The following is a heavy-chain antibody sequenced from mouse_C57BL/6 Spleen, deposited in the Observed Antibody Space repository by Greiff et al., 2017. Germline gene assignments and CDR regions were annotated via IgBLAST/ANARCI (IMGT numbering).Heavy chain of an antibody. CDR1: GYTFTSYW. Sequence: VQLQQPGAELVRPGSSVKLSCKASGYTFTSYWMHWVKQRPIQGLEWIGNIDPSDSETHYNQKFKDKATLTVDKSSSTAYMQLSSLTSEDSAVYDCARFITTEYFDYWGQGTTLTVSS. J-gene: IGHJ2*01. D-gene: IGHD1-1*01. CDR2: IDPSDSET. CDR3: ARFITTEYFDY. V-gene: IGHV1-52*01.